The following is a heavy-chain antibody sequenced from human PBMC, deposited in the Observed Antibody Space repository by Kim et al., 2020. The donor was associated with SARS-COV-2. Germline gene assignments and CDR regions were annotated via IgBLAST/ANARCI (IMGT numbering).Heavy chain of an antibody. CDR3: ARTELDWNNEPHYYGMDV. J-gene: IGHJ6*01. CDR2: LNTNTGNP. CDR1: GYTFTFYP. Sequence: ASVKVSCKASGYTFTFYPINWVRQAPGQGLEWMGWLNTNTGNPTFAQGFTGRFVFSLDTSVSTAYLQISSLKAEDTAVYFCARTELDWNNEPHYYGMDVW. D-gene: IGHD1-1*01. V-gene: IGHV7-4-1*02.